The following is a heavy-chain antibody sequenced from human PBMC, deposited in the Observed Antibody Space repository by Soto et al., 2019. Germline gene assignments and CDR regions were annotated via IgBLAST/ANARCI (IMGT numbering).Heavy chain of an antibody. Sequence: QVQLVESGGGVVQPGRSLRLSCAASGFTFSNYGMNWVRQAPGKGLEWVAVISYDGSNKYYPDSVKGRFTISRDNSKNTLYLQMNSLRAEDTAVYYCVKDMQETFNWGQGNLVTGS. CDR2: ISYDGSNK. J-gene: IGHJ1*01. CDR1: GFTFSNYG. CDR3: VKDMQETFN. D-gene: IGHD2-2*01. V-gene: IGHV3-30*18.